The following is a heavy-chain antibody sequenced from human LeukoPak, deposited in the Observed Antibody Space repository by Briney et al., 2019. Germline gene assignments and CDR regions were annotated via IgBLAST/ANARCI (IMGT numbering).Heavy chain of an antibody. CDR1: GDSINSGGYY. V-gene: IGHV4-31*03. CDR2: IYYSGST. D-gene: IGHD6-25*01. J-gene: IGHJ1*01. CDR3: ASQANFYGSSGYFRP. Sequence: SETLSLTCTVSGDSINSGGYYWTWIRQHPGRGLEWIGYIYYSGSTYYNPSLRSRVTLSLDTSKNQFSLNLNSVTAADTAVYYCASQANFYGSSGYFRPWGQGTLVTVSS.